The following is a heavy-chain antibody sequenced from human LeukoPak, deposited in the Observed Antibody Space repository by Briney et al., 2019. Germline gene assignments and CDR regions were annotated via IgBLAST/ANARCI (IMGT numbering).Heavy chain of an antibody. CDR1: GYFFTGYY. V-gene: IGHV1-69*13. Sequence: ASVKVSCKASGYFFTGYYMHWVRQAPGQGLEWMGGIIPIFGTANYAQKFQGRVTITADESTSTAYMELSSLRSEDTAVYYCARVGQQLVRVYYFDYWGQGTLVTVSS. CDR2: IIPIFGTA. CDR3: ARVGQQLVRVYYFDY. J-gene: IGHJ4*02. D-gene: IGHD6-13*01.